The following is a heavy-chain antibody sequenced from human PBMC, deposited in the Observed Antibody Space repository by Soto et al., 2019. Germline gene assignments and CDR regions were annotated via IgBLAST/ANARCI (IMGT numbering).Heavy chain of an antibody. CDR3: ARRDTSGFLRYFDN. V-gene: IGHV1-69*06. CDR2: IVPNVGTV. D-gene: IGHD3-3*01. CDR1: GGTLSSFINYP. Sequence: ASVKVSCKASGGTLSSFINYPINWVRQAPGQGLEWMGGIVPNVGTVNYAQKFQGRVTVTADKSTGTAYMELSSLRSEDTALYYCARRDTSGFLRYFDNWGQGTLVTVSS. J-gene: IGHJ4*03.